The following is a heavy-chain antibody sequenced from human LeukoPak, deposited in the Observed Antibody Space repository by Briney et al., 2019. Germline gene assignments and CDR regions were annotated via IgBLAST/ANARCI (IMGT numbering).Heavy chain of an antibody. CDR1: GFTFDDYG. Sequence: GGSLRLSCAASGFTFDDYGMSWVRQAPGKGLEWVSGINWNGGSTGYADSVKGRFTISRDNAKNSLYLQMNSLRAEDTAVYYCAKGIAVAGTSAFDIWGQGTMVTVSS. J-gene: IGHJ3*02. D-gene: IGHD6-19*01. V-gene: IGHV3-20*04. CDR2: INWNGGST. CDR3: AKGIAVAGTSAFDI.